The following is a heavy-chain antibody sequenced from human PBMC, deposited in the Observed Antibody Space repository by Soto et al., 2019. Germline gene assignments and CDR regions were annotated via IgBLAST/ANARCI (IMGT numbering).Heavy chain of an antibody. Sequence: QMQLQESGPGLVKPSETLSLTCTVSGGSISSSSYYWGWIRQPPGQGLEWLGTIYSLGNTYYNPSLQSRGTISVDKSKSQLFWKLSSVTAPDTAVYYCASHVYDSSGYYCAYWGQGTLVTVSS. V-gene: IGHV4-39*01. CDR3: ASHVYDSSGYYCAY. D-gene: IGHD3-22*01. J-gene: IGHJ4*02. CDR2: IYSLGNT. CDR1: GGSISSSSYY.